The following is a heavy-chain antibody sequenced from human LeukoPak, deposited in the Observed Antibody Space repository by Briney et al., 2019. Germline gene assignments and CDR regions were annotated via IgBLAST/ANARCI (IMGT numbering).Heavy chain of an antibody. D-gene: IGHD6-6*01. CDR1: GFTFSSYG. J-gene: IGHJ4*02. CDR3: AKDLRSSLFFDY. CDR2: IRYDGGNK. V-gene: IGHV3-30*02. Sequence: GGSLRLSCAASGFTFSSYGMHWVRQAPGKGLEWVAFIRYDGGNKYYADSVKGRFTISRDNSKNTLYLQMNSLRAEDTAVYYCAKDLRSSLFFDYWGQGTLVTVSS.